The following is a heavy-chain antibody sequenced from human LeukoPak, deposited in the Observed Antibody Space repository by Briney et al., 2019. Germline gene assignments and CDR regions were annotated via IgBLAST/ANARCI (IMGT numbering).Heavy chain of an antibody. Sequence: GGSLTLSCAASGFTLRSYGVHGVREAPGRGREWLVVLWYDGSNKYYADSVQGRFTISRDNSKNTLYLQLNSLRAEDTAVYYCAKNLGICSSSSCYFWGHPNFDYWGQGSLVTVSS. CDR1: GFTLRSYG. J-gene: IGHJ4*02. V-gene: IGHV3-33*06. CDR3: AKNLGICSSSSCYFWGHPNFDY. D-gene: IGHD2-2*01. CDR2: LWYDGSNK.